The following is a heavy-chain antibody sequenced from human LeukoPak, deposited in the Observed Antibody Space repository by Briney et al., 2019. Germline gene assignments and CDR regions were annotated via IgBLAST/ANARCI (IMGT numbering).Heavy chain of an antibody. CDR3: ARGRPLGASRVQDY. CDR1: GFTVSNNY. D-gene: IGHD1-26*01. CDR2: IYSGGST. V-gene: IGHV3-66*01. Sequence: PGGSLRLSCAATGFTVSNNYMSWVRQAPGRGLEWVSVIYSGGSTDYADSVKGRFTISRDNSKNTLYLQMNNLRAEDTAFYYCARGRPLGASRVQDYRGHGTLVTVAS. J-gene: IGHJ4*01.